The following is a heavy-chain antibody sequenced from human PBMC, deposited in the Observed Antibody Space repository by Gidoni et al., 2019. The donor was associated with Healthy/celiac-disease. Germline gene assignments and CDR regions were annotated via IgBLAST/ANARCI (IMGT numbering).Heavy chain of an antibody. CDR1: GGTFSSYA. J-gene: IGHJ6*03. V-gene: IGHV1-69*01. CDR3: ARGGYYDSSGYYSFYYYMDV. D-gene: IGHD3-22*01. CDR2: IIPIFGTA. Sequence: QVQLVQSGAEVTKPGSSVKVSCKASGGTFSSYAISWVRQAPGQGLEWMGGIIPIFGTANYAQKFQGRVTITADESTSTAYMELSSLRSEDTAVYYCARGGYYDSSGYYSFYYYMDVWGIGTTVTVSS.